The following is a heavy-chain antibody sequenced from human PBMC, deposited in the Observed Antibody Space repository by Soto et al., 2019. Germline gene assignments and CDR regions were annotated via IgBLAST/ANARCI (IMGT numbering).Heavy chain of an antibody. J-gene: IGHJ5*02. D-gene: IGHD3-3*01. V-gene: IGHV1-18*01. CDR3: ARETKFYGFWSGYYRFDT. Sequence: QTQLVQSGPEVKNPGASVKVSRKASGYSFNSYGISWVRQAPGQGLEWMGWISASSGNTSYAEELQGRVTMTTDSATSTAYMELRSLTSDDTAVYYCARETKFYGFWSGYYRFDTWGQGTLVSVSS. CDR1: GYSFNSYG. CDR2: ISASSGNT.